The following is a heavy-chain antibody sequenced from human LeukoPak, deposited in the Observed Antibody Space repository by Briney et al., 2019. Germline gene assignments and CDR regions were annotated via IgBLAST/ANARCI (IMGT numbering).Heavy chain of an antibody. CDR2: INHSGST. D-gene: IGHD4-17*01. Sequence: SETLPLTCAVYGGSFSGYYWSWIRQPPGKGLEWIGEINHSGSTNYNPSLKSRVTISVDTSKNQFSLELSSVTAADTAVYYCARFTTVTDYWGQGTLVTVSS. CDR1: GGSFSGYY. CDR3: ARFTTVTDY. J-gene: IGHJ4*02. V-gene: IGHV4-34*01.